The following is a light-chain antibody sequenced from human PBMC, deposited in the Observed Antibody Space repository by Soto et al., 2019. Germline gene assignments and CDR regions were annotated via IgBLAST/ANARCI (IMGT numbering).Light chain of an antibody. CDR1: QSFSSSY. J-gene: IGKJ1*01. CDR2: GAS. V-gene: IGKV3-20*01. Sequence: PGERATLSCRASQSFSSSYLAWYQQKPGQAPRLLIYGASSRATGIPDRFSGSGSGTDFTLTISRLEPEDFAVYYCQQYNNWPRTFGQGTKVEIK. CDR3: QQYNNWPRT.